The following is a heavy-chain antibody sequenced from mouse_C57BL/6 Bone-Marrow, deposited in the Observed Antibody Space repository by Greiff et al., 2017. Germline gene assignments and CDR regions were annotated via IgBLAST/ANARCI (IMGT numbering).Heavy chain of an antibody. V-gene: IGHV1-81*01. CDR2: IYPRSGNT. D-gene: IGHD4-1*01. J-gene: IGHJ2*01. CDR1: GYTFTSYG. Sequence: QVQLQQSGAELARPGASVKLSCKASGYTFTSYGISWVKQRTGQGLEWIGEIYPRSGNTYYNEKFKGKATLTADKSSSTAYMELRSLTSEDSAVYFCAREGLGRYYFDYWGQGTTLTVSS. CDR3: AREGLGRYYFDY.